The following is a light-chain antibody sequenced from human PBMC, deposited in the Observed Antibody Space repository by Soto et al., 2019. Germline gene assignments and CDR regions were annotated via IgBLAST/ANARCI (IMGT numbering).Light chain of an antibody. Sequence: EIVLTQSPGTLSLSPGERATLSCRASQSVSSSFLAWYQQKPGQAPRLLIFGASNSATGIPDRFSGSGSGTDFTLTISRLEPEDFAVYYCQQYDSSPLTFGGGTKVEIK. J-gene: IGKJ4*01. CDR2: GAS. V-gene: IGKV3-20*01. CDR3: QQYDSSPLT. CDR1: QSVSSSF.